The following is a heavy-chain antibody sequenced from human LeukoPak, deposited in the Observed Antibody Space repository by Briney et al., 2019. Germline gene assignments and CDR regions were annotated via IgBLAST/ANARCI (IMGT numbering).Heavy chain of an antibody. D-gene: IGHD6-13*01. CDR2: INPSGGST. J-gene: IGHJ4*02. CDR3: ARSLIAAAGSDF. Sequence: GASVKVSCKASGYTFTSYYMHWVRQAPGQGLEWMGIINPSGGSTSYAQKFQGRVTMTRDMSTSTVYMELSSLRSEDTAVYYCARSLIAAAGSDFWGQGTLVTVSS. V-gene: IGHV1-46*01. CDR1: GYTFTSYY.